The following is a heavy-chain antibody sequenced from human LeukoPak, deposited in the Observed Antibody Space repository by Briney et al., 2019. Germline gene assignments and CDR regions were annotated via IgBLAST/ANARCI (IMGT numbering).Heavy chain of an antibody. V-gene: IGHV4-34*01. CDR3: ARGNYGDYSYYYYYYMDV. CDR1: GGSFSGYY. Sequence: SETLSLTCAVYGGSFSGYYWSWIRQPPGKGLEWIGEINHSGSTNYSPSLKSRVTISVDTSKNQFSLKLSSVTAPDTAVYYCARGNYGDYSYYYYYYMDVWGKGTTVTVSS. D-gene: IGHD4-17*01. CDR2: INHSGST. J-gene: IGHJ6*03.